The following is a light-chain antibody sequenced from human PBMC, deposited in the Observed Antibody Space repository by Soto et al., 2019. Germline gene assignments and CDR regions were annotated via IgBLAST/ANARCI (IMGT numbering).Light chain of an antibody. CDR2: GAS. CDR3: NQYHSSFT. Sequence: EIVLTQSPGTLSLSPGEGATLSCRASQSVSSSSLTWYQQKRGQAPRLLIYGASNRATGIPDRFSGSGSGTDFTLTISRLEPEDFAVYYCNQYHSSFTFGGGTKVEIK. V-gene: IGKV3-20*01. CDR1: QSVSSSS. J-gene: IGKJ4*01.